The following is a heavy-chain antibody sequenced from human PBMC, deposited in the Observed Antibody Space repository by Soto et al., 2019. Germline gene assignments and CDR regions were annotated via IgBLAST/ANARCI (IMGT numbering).Heavy chain of an antibody. V-gene: IGHV3-30-3*01. D-gene: IGHD6-19*01. Sequence: PGGSLRLSCAASGFTFSSYAMHWVRQAPGKGLEWVAVISYDGSNKYYADSVKGRFTISRDNSKNTLYLQMNSLRAGDTAVYYCARVNVAVAAHPFDYWGQGTLVTVSS. CDR1: GFTFSSYA. CDR3: ARVNVAVAAHPFDY. J-gene: IGHJ4*02. CDR2: ISYDGSNK.